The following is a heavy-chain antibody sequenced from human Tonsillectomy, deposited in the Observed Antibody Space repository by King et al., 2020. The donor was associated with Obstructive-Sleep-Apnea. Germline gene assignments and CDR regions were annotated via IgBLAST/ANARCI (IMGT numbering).Heavy chain of an antibody. Sequence: VQLVESGGGLVKPGGSLRLSCAASGFTFSSYSMNWVRQAPGKGLEWVSSISSSSSYIYYADSVKGRFTISRDNARNSLYLHLNSLRAEDTAVYYCAREEAYGSLTGYEDALDIWGQGTMVTVSS. CDR1: GFTFSSYS. CDR3: AREEAYGSLTGYEDALDI. D-gene: IGHD3-9*01. CDR2: ISSSSSYI. V-gene: IGHV3-21*01. J-gene: IGHJ3*02.